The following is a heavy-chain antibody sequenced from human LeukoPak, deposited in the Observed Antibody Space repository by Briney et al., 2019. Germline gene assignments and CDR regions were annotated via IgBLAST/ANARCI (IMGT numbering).Heavy chain of an antibody. D-gene: IGHD3-16*02. Sequence: SETLSLTCTVSGGSINSNNYYWGWIRQPPGKGLDWIGSIFYSGSTYYNPSPKSRVIISVDTSKNQFSLKLSSLTAADTAVYYCASGDYLWGSYLGYWGQGTLVTVSS. CDR1: GGSINSNNYY. V-gene: IGHV4-39*01. J-gene: IGHJ4*02. CDR3: ASGDYLWGSYLGY. CDR2: IFYSGST.